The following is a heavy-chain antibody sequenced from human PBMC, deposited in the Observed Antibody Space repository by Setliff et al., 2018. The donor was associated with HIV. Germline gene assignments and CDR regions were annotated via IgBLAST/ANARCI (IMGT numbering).Heavy chain of an antibody. V-gene: IGHV3-48*01. CDR3: ARDKWASGFDF. D-gene: IGHD1-26*01. CDR1: GFTFGDYA. J-gene: IGHJ4*01. CDR2: ISMSSHTSV. Sequence: GGSLRLSCTASGFTFGDYAMSWVRQAPGKGLEWVSYISMSSHTSVIYSDSVKGRFTISRDNARNSFCLQMNSLRVDDTAVYFCARDKWASGFDFWGHGTLVTVSS.